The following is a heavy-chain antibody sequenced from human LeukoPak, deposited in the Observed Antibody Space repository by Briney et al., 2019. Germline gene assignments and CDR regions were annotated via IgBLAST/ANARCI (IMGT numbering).Heavy chain of an antibody. Sequence: SETLSLTCAVSSGSISSSTWWSWVRQPPGKGLEWIGEINHSGSTHYTPSLKSRVTISVDTSDNQFSLKMISVTAADAAVYYCALGYNDIWELWGRGTLLTVSS. D-gene: IGHD5-24*01. CDR3: ALGYNDIWEL. J-gene: IGHJ4*02. V-gene: IGHV4-4*02. CDR2: INHSGST. CDR1: SGSISSSTW.